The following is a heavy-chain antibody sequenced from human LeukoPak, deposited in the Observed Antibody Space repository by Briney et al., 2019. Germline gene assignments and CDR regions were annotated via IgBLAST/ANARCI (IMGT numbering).Heavy chain of an antibody. V-gene: IGHV1-18*01. Sequence: GASVKVSCKASGYAFNVHGITWVRQAPGQGLEWMGWISAYKGNTNYAAKFQGRVTMTTDTSTSPGYMELTSLRFDDTAVYYCARTLGGNYVEMATGVDLWGRGTLVIVSS. CDR1: GYAFNVHG. CDR3: ARTLGGNYVEMATGVDL. J-gene: IGHJ2*01. D-gene: IGHD5-24*01. CDR2: ISAYKGNT.